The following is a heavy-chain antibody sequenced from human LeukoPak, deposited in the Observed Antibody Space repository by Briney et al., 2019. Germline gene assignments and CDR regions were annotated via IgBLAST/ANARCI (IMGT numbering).Heavy chain of an antibody. CDR1: GFTFSSYG. CDR2: ISGSGGST. Sequence: PGGSLRLSCAASGFTFSSYGMSWVRQAPGKGLEWVSAISGSGGSTYYADSVKGRFTISRDNSKNTLYLQMNSLRAEDTAVYYCAKEFDIVVVPAASDYWGQGTLVTVSS. D-gene: IGHD2-2*01. CDR3: AKEFDIVVVPAASDY. J-gene: IGHJ4*02. V-gene: IGHV3-23*01.